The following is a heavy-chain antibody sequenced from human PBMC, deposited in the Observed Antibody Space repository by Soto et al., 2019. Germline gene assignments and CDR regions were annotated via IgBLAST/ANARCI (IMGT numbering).Heavy chain of an antibody. CDR1: GYTFTSYA. J-gene: IGHJ4*02. V-gene: IGHV1-3*01. CDR3: ARDLGGWPDY. CDR2: INAGNGNT. D-gene: IGHD2-15*01. Sequence: ASVKVSCKASGYTFTSYAMHWVRQAPGQRLEWMGWINAGNGNTKYSQKFQGRVTVTKDTSASTAYMELSSLRSEDTAIYYCARDLGGWPDYWGQGTLVTVSS.